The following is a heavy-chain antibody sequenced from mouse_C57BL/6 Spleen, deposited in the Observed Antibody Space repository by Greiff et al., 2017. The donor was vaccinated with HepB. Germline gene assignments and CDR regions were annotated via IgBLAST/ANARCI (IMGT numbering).Heavy chain of an antibody. Sequence: QVQLQQPGTELVKPGASVKLSCKASGYTFTSYWMHWVKQRPGQGLEWIGNINPSNGGTNYNEKFKSKATLTVDKSSSTAYMQLSSLASEDSAVFCCARAEFYYGYGDYVGQGTSVTVSS. CDR2: INPSNGGT. J-gene: IGHJ4*01. CDR1: GYTFTSYW. V-gene: IGHV1-53*01. D-gene: IGHD2-2*01. CDR3: ARAEFYYGYGDY.